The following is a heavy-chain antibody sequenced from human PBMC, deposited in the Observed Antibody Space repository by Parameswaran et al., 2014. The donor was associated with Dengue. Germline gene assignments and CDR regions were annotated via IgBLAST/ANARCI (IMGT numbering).Heavy chain of an antibody. Sequence: VRQAPGKGPEWVGRSRNRDNSYSTEYAASVKGRFSISRDDPGNSVYLHMNSLGIDDTAVYYCGGGMGAPNGGWIGHWGQGTLVTVSS. CDR2: SRNRDNSYST. D-gene: IGHD1-26*01. CDR3: GGGMGAPNGGWIGH. V-gene: IGHV3-72*01. J-gene: IGHJ4*02.